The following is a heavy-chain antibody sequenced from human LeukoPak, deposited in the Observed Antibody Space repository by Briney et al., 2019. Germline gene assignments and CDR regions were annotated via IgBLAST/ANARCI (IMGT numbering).Heavy chain of an antibody. J-gene: IGHJ6*02. CDR2: INHSGST. CDR1: GRSFSGYY. CDR3: ARVAVPYYGMDV. Sequence: PSETLSLTCAVYGRSFSGYYWSWIRQPPGKGLEWIGEINHSGSTNYNPSLKSRVTISVDTSKNQFSLKLSSVTAADTAVYYCARVAVPYYGMDVWGQGTTVTVSS. V-gene: IGHV4-34*01.